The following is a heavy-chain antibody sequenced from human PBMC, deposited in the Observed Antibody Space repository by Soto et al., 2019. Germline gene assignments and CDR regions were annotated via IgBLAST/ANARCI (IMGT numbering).Heavy chain of an antibody. D-gene: IGHD3-10*01. CDR3: AKGANYYASGREDY. CDR1: GFTFSSYA. CDR2: ISGSGGST. Sequence: EVQLLESGGGLVQPGGSLRLSCAASGFTFSSYAMSWVRQAPGKGLEWVSAISGSGGSTYYAASVKGRFTISRDNTKNTLYLQMNSMRAEDTAVYYCAKGANYYASGREDYWGQGTLVTVSS. J-gene: IGHJ4*02. V-gene: IGHV3-23*01.